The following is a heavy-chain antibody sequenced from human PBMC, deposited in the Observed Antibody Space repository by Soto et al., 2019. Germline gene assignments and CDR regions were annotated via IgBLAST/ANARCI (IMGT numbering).Heavy chain of an antibody. J-gene: IGHJ4*02. D-gene: IGHD6-19*01. CDR1: GGTFSSYT. CDR2: IIPILGVA. CDR3: ARDPRQYYFDY. Sequence: QVQLVQSGAEVKKPGSSVKVSCKASGGTFSSYTISWVRQAPGQGLEWMGRIIPILGVANYAQKFQGRVTITADKSTSTSDMELSSLSSEDTAVYYCARDPRQYYFDYWGQGTLVTVSS. V-gene: IGHV1-69*08.